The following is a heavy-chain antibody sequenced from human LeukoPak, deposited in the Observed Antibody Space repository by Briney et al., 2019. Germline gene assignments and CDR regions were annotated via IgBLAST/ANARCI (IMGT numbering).Heavy chain of an antibody. CDR1: GYTFTSYG. CDR3: ARDLRGTVGYFDY. CDR2: ISGYNGDT. J-gene: IGHJ4*02. V-gene: IGHV1-18*01. D-gene: IGHD4-17*01. Sequence: ASVKVSCKASGYTFTSYGISWVRQAPGQGIEWMGWISGYNGDTNSAPNLQGRITVTTDTSTSTAYMELRSLTSDDTAVYYCARDLRGTVGYFDYWGQGTLVTVSS.